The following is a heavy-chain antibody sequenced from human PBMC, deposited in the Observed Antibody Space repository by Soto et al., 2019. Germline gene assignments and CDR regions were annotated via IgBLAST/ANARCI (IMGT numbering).Heavy chain of an antibody. CDR2: IIPIFGTA. D-gene: IGHD5-12*01. J-gene: IGHJ6*02. Sequence: QVQLVQSGAEVKKPESSVKVSCKASGGTFSSYAISWVRQAPGQGLEWMGGIIPIFGTANYAQKFQGRVTVTADESTSTAYMELSSLRSEDTAVYYCARAVYSGYDSYYYGMDVWGQGTTVTVSS. CDR3: ARAVYSGYDSYYYGMDV. CDR1: GGTFSSYA. V-gene: IGHV1-69*01.